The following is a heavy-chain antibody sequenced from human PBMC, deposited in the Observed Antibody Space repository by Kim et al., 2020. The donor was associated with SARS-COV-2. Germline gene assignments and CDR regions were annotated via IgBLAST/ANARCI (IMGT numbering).Heavy chain of an antibody. CDR3: ARRGYCSGGSCYPREDAFDI. CDR1: GYSFTSYW. D-gene: IGHD2-15*01. CDR2: IYPGDSDT. Sequence: GESLKISCKGSGYSFTSYWIGWVRQMPGKGLEWMGIIYPGDSDTRYSPSFQGQVTISADKSISTAYLQWSSLKASDTAMYYCARRGYCSGGSCYPREDAFDIWGQGTMVTVSS. J-gene: IGHJ3*02. V-gene: IGHV5-51*01.